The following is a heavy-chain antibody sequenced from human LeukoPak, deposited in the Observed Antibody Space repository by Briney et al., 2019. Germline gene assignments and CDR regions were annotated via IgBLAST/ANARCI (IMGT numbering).Heavy chain of an antibody. CDR3: AHTAMVRGLYYYYGMDV. CDR1: GGTFSSYA. D-gene: IGHD5-18*01. J-gene: IGHJ6*02. V-gene: IGHV1-69*04. CDR2: IIPILGIA. Sequence: GASVKVSCKASGGTFSSYAISWVRQAPGQGLEWMGRIIPILGIAYYAQKFQGRVTITADKSTSTAYMELSSLRSEDTAVYYCAHTAMVRGLYYYYGMDVWGQGTTVTVSS.